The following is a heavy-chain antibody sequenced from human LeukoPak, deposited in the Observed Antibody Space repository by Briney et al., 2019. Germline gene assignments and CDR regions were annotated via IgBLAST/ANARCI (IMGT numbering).Heavy chain of an antibody. Sequence: PGGSLRLSCAASGFTFSSYAMSWVRQAPGKGLEWVSAISGSGGSTYYADSVKGRFTISRDNSKNTLYLQMNSLRAEDTAVYYCAKDLMKSPLLMGAYYDFWMGGIFDYWGQGTLVTVSS. CDR1: GFTFSSYA. J-gene: IGHJ4*02. V-gene: IGHV3-23*01. CDR3: AKDLMKSPLLMGAYYDFWMGGIFDY. D-gene: IGHD3-3*01. CDR2: ISGSGGST.